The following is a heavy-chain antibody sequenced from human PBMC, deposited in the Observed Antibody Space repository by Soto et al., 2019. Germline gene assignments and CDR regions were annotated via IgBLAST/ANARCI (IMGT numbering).Heavy chain of an antibody. J-gene: IGHJ4*02. CDR1: GFTFDDYA. CDR2: ISWNSGSI. Sequence: GGSLRLSCAASGFTFDDYAMHWVRQAPGKGLEWVSGISWNSGSIGYADSVKGRFTISRDNAKNSLYLQMNSLRAEDTALYYCAKDISRAPTSLAVAGTTMGYWGQGTLVTVSS. D-gene: IGHD6-19*01. V-gene: IGHV3-9*01. CDR3: AKDISRAPTSLAVAGTTMGY.